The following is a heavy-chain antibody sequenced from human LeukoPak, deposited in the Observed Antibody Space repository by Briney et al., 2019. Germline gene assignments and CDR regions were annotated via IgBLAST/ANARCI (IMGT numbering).Heavy chain of an antibody. V-gene: IGHV1-2*02. CDR3: ARFPYSSGKNFDY. J-gene: IGHJ4*02. Sequence: ASVKVSCKASGYTFTGYYMHWVRQAPGQGLEWMGWINPNSGGTNYAQKFQGRVTMTRDTSISTAYMELSRLRSDDTAVYYCARFPYSSGKNFDYWGQGTLVTVSS. D-gene: IGHD6-19*01. CDR1: GYTFTGYY. CDR2: INPNSGGT.